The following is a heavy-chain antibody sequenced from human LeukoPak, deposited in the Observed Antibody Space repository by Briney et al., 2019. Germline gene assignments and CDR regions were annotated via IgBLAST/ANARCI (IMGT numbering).Heavy chain of an antibody. J-gene: IGHJ6*03. CDR1: GFTFSSYS. CDR3: ARAGDDYGDYDYYYHMDV. D-gene: IGHD4-17*01. CDR2: ISSSSSYI. V-gene: IGHV3-21*01. Sequence: GSLRLSCAASGFTFSSYSMNWVRQAPGKGLEWVSSISSSSSYIYYADSVKGRFTISRDNAKNSLYLQMNSLRAEDTAVYYCARAGDDYGDYDYYYHMDVWGKGTTVTVSS.